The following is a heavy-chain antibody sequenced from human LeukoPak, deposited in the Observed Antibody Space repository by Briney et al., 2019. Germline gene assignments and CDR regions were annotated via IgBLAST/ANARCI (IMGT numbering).Heavy chain of an antibody. CDR3: ARREV. Sequence: SETLSLTCAVYGGSFSGYYWSWIRQPPGKGLEWIGEINHSGSTNYNPSLTSRVTISVDTSKNQFSLKLSSVTAADTAVYYCARREVWGQGTLVTVSS. J-gene: IGHJ4*02. CDR1: GGSFSGYY. CDR2: INHSGST. V-gene: IGHV4-34*01.